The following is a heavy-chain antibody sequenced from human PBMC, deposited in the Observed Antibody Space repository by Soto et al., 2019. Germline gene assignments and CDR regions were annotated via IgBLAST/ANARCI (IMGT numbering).Heavy chain of an antibody. Sequence: GGSLRLSCTASGFTFGDYAMSWFRQAPGKGLEWVGFIRSKAYGGTTEYAASVKGRFTISRDDSKSIAYLQMNSLKTEVTAVYYCTTGWSGGSHDPWGQGTLVTVSS. V-gene: IGHV3-49*03. CDR2: IRSKAYGGTT. D-gene: IGHD2-15*01. CDR1: GFTFGDYA. CDR3: TTGWSGGSHDP. J-gene: IGHJ5*02.